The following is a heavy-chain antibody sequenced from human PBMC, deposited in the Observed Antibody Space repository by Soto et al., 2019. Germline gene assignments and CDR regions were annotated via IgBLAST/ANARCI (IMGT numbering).Heavy chain of an antibody. CDR1: GFTFDDYT. V-gene: IGHV3-43*01. J-gene: IGHJ4*02. CDR3: AKPFYEAFGGVIVSYYFDY. Sequence: EVQLVESGGVVVQRGGSLRLSCAASGFTFDDYTMHWVRQAPGKGLEWVSLISWDGGSTYYADSVKGRFTISRDNSKNSLYLQMNSLRTEDTALYYCAKPFYEAFGGVIVSYYFDYWGQGTLVTVTS. CDR2: ISWDGGST. D-gene: IGHD3-16*02.